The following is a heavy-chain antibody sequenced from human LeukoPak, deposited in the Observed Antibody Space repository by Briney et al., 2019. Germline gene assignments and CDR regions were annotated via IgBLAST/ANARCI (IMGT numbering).Heavy chain of an antibody. CDR1: GFTFDDCA. D-gene: IGHD6-19*01. J-gene: IGHJ3*01. Sequence: GRSLRLSCVASGFTFDDCAMHWVRQPPGKGLEWVSGISWNSGNTDYADSVKGRFTISRDNAKNSLYLQMNSLRAEDTALYYCVKGAGGIGWYFPCDFWGQGTMVTVSS. CDR3: VKGAGGIGWYFPCDF. CDR2: ISWNSGNT. V-gene: IGHV3-9*01.